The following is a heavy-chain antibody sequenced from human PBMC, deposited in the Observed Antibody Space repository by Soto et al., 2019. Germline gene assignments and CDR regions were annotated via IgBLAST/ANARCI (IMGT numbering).Heavy chain of an antibody. V-gene: IGHV4-59*01. J-gene: IGHJ6*02. CDR3: AGARYCSGGSCHSSIGKDV. D-gene: IGHD2-15*01. CDR1: GASISHYY. CDR2: IFHSGDT. Sequence: SETLSLTCSISGASISHYYWSWIRQSPGKGLEWIGYIFHSGDTNNNPSLKSRVTISLDTSKSQFSLRLRSVTAADTAMYYCAGARYCSGGSCHSSIGKDVWGQGTTVTVSS.